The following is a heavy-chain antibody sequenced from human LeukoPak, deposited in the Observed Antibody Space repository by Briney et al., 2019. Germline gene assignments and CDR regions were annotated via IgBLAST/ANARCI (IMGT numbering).Heavy chain of an antibody. CDR3: VKSRGYGYGYEFDY. Sequence: GGSLRLSCSASGFSFSSYAMHWVRQAPGKGLDYVSAISANGDSTYYADSVKDKFTISRDNSKNTLYLQMSSLRPEDTAVYYCVKSRGYGYGYEFDYWGQGTLVTVSS. CDR1: GFSFSSYA. J-gene: IGHJ4*02. V-gene: IGHV3-64D*06. CDR2: ISANGDST. D-gene: IGHD5-18*01.